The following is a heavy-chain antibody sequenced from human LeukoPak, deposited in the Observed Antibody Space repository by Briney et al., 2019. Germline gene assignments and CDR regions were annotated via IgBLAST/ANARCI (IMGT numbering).Heavy chain of an antibody. CDR2: ISSSSSYI. CDR1: GFTFSSYS. J-gene: IGHJ6*02. Sequence: PGGSLRLSGAASGFTFSSYSMNWVRQAPGKGLEWVSSISSSSSYIYYADSVKGRFTISRDNAKNSLYLQMNSLRAEDTAVYYCARGYCSGGSCPRGRDYYGMDVWGQGTTVTVSS. V-gene: IGHV3-21*01. D-gene: IGHD2-15*01. CDR3: ARGYCSGGSCPRGRDYYGMDV.